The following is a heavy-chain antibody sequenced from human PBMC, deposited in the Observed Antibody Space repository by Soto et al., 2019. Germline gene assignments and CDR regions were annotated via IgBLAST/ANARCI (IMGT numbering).Heavy chain of an antibody. J-gene: IGHJ3*02. Sequence: PSQTLSLTCSISGDSVSSNSAAWNWIRQSPSRGLEWLGRTYYRSKWYNDYAVSVKSRITINPDTSKNQFSLQLNSVTPEDTAVYYCARDSPEMATIFPFGAFDIWGQGTMVT. CDR3: ARDSPEMATIFPFGAFDI. D-gene: IGHD5-12*01. CDR2: TYYRSKWYN. CDR1: GDSVSSNSAA. V-gene: IGHV6-1*01.